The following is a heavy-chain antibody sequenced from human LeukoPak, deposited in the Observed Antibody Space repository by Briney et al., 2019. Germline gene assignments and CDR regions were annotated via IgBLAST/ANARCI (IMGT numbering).Heavy chain of an antibody. CDR3: AKDKVAGYYYYYYMDV. CDR2: ISWNSGSI. D-gene: IGHD6-19*01. V-gene: IGHV3-9*01. CDR1: GFTFDDYA. Sequence: SGGSLRLSCAASGFTFDDYAMHWVRQAPGKGLEWVSGISWNSGSIGYADSVKGRFTISRDNAKNSLYLQMNSLRAEDTALYYCAKDKVAGYYYYYYMDVWGKGTTVTVSS. J-gene: IGHJ6*03.